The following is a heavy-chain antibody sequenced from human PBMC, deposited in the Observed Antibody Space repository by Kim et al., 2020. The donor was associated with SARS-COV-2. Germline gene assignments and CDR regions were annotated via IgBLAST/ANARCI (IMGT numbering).Heavy chain of an antibody. J-gene: IGHJ4*02. Sequence: GGSLRLSCAASGFTFSSFGMSWVRQAPGKGLEWVSAISNSADATNYADSVKGRFTISRDSSKNTLFLQMNSLRAEDTAVYYCAKRRGTVVDTSQSNFDSWGQGTLVTVSS. V-gene: IGHV3-23*01. CDR2: ISNSADAT. CDR3: AKRRGTVVDTSQSNFDS. CDR1: GFTFSSFG. D-gene: IGHD2-2*01.